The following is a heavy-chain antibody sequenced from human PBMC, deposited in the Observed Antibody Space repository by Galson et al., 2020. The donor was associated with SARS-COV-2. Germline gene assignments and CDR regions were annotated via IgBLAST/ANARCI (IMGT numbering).Heavy chain of an antibody. J-gene: IGHJ5*02. V-gene: IGHV3-7*03. CDR1: GFGFSYYW. CDR3: SRVDCSGGGCCPGNH. CDR2: IKHDGSDK. Sequence: PGESLKLSCEASGFGFSYYWMSWVRQAPGKGLEWVANIKHDGSDKYYVDSVKGRFTLSRDNPKNSLYLQMNNLGGEDTAVYYCSRVDCSGGGCCPGNHWGRGPLVTVSS. D-gene: IGHD2-15*01.